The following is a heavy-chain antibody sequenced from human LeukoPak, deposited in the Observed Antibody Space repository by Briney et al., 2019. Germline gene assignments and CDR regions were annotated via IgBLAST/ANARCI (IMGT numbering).Heavy chain of an antibody. CDR1: GGSISSYY. V-gene: IGHV4-4*07. J-gene: IGHJ5*02. D-gene: IGHD3-3*01. CDR3: ARSHEEWLINWFDP. CDR2: IYTSGST. Sequence: SETLSLTCTVSGGSISSYYWSWIRQPAGKGLEWIGRIYTSGSTNYNPSLKSRVTMSVDTSKNQFSLKLSSVTAADTAVYYCARSHEEWLINWFDPWGQGTPVTVSS.